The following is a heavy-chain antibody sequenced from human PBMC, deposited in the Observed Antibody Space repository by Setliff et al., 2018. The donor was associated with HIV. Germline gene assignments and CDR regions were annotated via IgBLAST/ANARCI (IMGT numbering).Heavy chain of an antibody. V-gene: IGHV4-39*01. CDR1: GASIGSSTYY. J-gene: IGHJ4*02. CDR3: TIPASSLAPN. CDR2: IRSSGDT. Sequence: SETLSLTCTVSGASIGSSTYYWGCIRQPPGKGLEWIGSIRSSGDTYYNPSLQSRVIISVDTSNNQISLKLTSVTAADTAVYYCTIPASSLAPNWGRGTQVTVSS.